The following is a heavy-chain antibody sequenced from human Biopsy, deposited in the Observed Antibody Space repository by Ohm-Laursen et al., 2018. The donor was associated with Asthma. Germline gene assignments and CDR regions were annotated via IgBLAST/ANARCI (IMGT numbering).Heavy chain of an antibody. V-gene: IGHV1-69*01. Sequence: SSVKVSCKPLGGTFNTYVIGWVRQAPGQGLEWMGGITPVFGTTTYPQKFQDRVTITADDSTSTVYMELSSLRSEDTAVYYCARKAGSCISRTCYSLDFWGQGTLVTVSS. J-gene: IGHJ4*02. D-gene: IGHD2-2*01. CDR2: ITPVFGTT. CDR1: GGTFNTYV. CDR3: ARKAGSCISRTCYSLDF.